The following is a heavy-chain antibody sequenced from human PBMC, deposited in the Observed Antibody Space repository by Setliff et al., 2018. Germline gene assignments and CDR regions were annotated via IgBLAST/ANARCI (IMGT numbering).Heavy chain of an antibody. Sequence: PGGSLRLSCAASGFTFSRYWMHWVRQAPGKGLVWVSRLHEDGSTTTYADSVKGRFTISRDNAKNTLYLQMNSLRAEDTAVYFCAKESGAHYFYYYYMDVGGKGTTVTVSS. J-gene: IGHJ6*03. CDR3: AKESGAHYFYYYYMDV. CDR2: LHEDGSTT. CDR1: GFTFSRYW. V-gene: IGHV3-74*03. D-gene: IGHD2-15*01.